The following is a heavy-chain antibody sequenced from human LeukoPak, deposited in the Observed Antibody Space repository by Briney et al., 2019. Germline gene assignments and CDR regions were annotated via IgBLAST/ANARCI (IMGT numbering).Heavy chain of an antibody. CDR1: GFTFSSYA. J-gene: IGHJ4*02. Sequence: GGSLRLSCAASGFTFSSYAMHWVRQAPGKGLEWVAVISYDGSNKYYADSVKGRFTISRDNSKNTLYLQMNSLRAEDTAVYYCARDPLRYSSSWLFDYWGQGTLVTVSS. CDR2: ISYDGSNK. V-gene: IGHV3-30-3*01. CDR3: ARDPLRYSSSWLFDY. D-gene: IGHD6-13*01.